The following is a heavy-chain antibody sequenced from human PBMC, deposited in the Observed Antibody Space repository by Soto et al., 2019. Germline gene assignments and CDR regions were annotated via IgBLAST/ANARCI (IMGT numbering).Heavy chain of an antibody. CDR3: ARGEACPRWGSIDY. J-gene: IGHJ4*02. Sequence: QVQLVQSGAEVKKPGASVKVSCKASGYTFTGYYMHWVRQAPGQGLEWMGWINPNSGGTNYAQKLQGWVTMTRDTSISPAYMELSMLRSDDTAVYYCARGEACPRWGSIDYWGQGTLVTVSS. D-gene: IGHD2-21*01. V-gene: IGHV1-2*04. CDR2: INPNSGGT. CDR1: GYTFTGYY.